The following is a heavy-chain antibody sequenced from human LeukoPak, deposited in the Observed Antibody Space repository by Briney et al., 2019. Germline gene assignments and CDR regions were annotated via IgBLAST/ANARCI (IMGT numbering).Heavy chain of an antibody. J-gene: IGHJ4*02. D-gene: IGHD2-21*01. CDR3: ARDADHCGGDCYSIID. V-gene: IGHV4-39*07. Sequence: SETLSLTCTVSGGSISSSSYYWGWIRQPPGKGLEWIGSIYYSGSIYYNPSLKSRVTISVDTSKNQFSLKLSSVTAADTAAYYCARDADHCGGDCYSIIDWGQGTLVTVSS. CDR2: IYYSGSI. CDR1: GGSISSSSYY.